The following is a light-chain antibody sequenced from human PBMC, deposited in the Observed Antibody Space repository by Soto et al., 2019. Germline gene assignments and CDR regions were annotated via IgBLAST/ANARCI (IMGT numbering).Light chain of an antibody. CDR2: RAS. V-gene: IGKV3-15*01. CDR1: QYVGSN. Sequence: EIEMTQSPATLSVSPGERVTLSCRASQYVGSNLARYQHKPAQAPRLLIYRASTRVTGIPPRFSGSGSGTEFTLTISSLQSEDFAVYYGQQFYDWPRTFGQGTKVDIK. J-gene: IGKJ1*01. CDR3: QQFYDWPRT.